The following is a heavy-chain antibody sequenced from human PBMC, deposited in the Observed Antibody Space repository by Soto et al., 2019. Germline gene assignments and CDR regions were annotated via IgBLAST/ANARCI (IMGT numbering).Heavy chain of an antibody. CDR2: ISAYNGNT. V-gene: IGHV1-18*01. CDR1: GYTFTSYG. Sequence: QVQLVQSGAEVKKPGASVKVSCKASGYTFTSYGISWVRQAPGQGLEWMGWISAYNGNTNYAQKLQGRVTMTTDTSTSTAYMELRRLRSDDTAVYYCAREALLRLYYYYGMDVWGQGTTVTVSS. CDR3: AREALLRLYYYYGMDV. D-gene: IGHD1-26*01. J-gene: IGHJ6*02.